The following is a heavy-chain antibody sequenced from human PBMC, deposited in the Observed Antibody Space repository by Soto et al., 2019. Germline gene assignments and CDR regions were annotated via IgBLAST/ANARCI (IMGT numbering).Heavy chain of an antibody. J-gene: IGHJ4*02. CDR1: GDSVSSNSAA. CDR3: AGMQEGALAY. D-gene: IGHD1-26*01. Sequence: SHTLSLTCAISGDSVSSNSAAWNWIRQSPSRGLEWLGRTYYRSKWYNEYAVSLKSRITIKPDTSKNQFSLQLNSVIPEDTAVYYCAGMQEGALAYWGQGTLVTV. V-gene: IGHV6-1*01. CDR2: TYYRSKWYN.